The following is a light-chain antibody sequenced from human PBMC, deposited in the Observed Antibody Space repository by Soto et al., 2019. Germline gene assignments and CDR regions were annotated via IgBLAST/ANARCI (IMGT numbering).Light chain of an antibody. V-gene: IGKV3-20*01. J-gene: IGKJ1*01. Sequence: EVVLTQSPGTPSLSPGEMATLSCRASRSVSSTYLAWYRQKPGQAPRLLIYGTSRRATGIPDRFSGSGSGTDFALTFSRLEPEDFAVYYCQQYCYSPWTFGRGTKVVIK. CDR2: GTS. CDR1: RSVSSTY. CDR3: QQYCYSPWT.